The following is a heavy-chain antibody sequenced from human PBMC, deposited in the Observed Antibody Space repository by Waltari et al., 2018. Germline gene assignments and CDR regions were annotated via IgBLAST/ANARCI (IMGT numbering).Heavy chain of an antibody. Sequence: EVQLVESGGGLVKPGGSLRLSCAASGFTFSSYSMNWVRQAPGKGLEWVSSISSSSSYIYYADSVKGRFTISRDNAKNSLYLQMNSLRAEDTAVYYCARRVLRFLEWSPGSSWFDPWGQGTLVTVSS. D-gene: IGHD3-3*01. J-gene: IGHJ5*02. V-gene: IGHV3-21*04. CDR1: GFTFSSYS. CDR2: ISSSSSYI. CDR3: ARRVLRFLEWSPGSSWFDP.